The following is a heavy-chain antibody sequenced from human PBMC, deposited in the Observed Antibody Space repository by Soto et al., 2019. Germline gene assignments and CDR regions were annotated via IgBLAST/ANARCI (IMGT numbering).Heavy chain of an antibody. J-gene: IGHJ4*02. Sequence: QLQLVQSGAEVKKPGASVKVSCKASGYTFIGYYMHWVRQAPGQGLEWMGWINANTGDTNYAQKLQGRVTMTTDTSTSTAYMELRSPRSDDTAVYYCARDLVGAQLSDFHYWGQGTLVTVSS. V-gene: IGHV1-2*02. CDR2: INANTGDT. CDR3: ARDLVGAQLSDFHY. CDR1: GYTFIGYY. D-gene: IGHD1-26*01.